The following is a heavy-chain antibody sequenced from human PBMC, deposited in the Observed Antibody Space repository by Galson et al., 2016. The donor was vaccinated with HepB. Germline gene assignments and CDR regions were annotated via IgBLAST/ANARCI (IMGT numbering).Heavy chain of an antibody. J-gene: IGHJ4*02. V-gene: IGHV3-7*01. CDR3: ARDLTMVQGLLVTSVYHFNGLDV. CDR2: IKEDGGEK. Sequence: SLRLSCAASGFTFDTYWMAWVRQAPGMGLQWVANIKEDGGEKYYLDSVKGRFTISRDNAKNSLFLQMNSLRAEDTAVYYCARDLTMVQGLLVTSVYHFNGLDVWGQGTLVTVSS. D-gene: IGHD3-10*01. CDR1: GFTFDTYW.